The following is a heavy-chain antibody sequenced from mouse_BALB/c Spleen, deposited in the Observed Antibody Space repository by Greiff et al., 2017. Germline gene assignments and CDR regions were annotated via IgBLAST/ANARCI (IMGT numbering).Heavy chain of an antibody. Sequence: EVQLVESGPSLVKPSQTLSLTCSVTGDSITSGYWNWIRKFPGNKLEYMGYISYSGSTYYNPSLKSRISITRDTSKNQYYLQLNSVTTEDTATYYCAREDDVEGAWFAYWGQGTLVTVSA. CDR3: AREDDVEGAWFAY. J-gene: IGHJ3*01. CDR2: ISYSGST. CDR1: GDSITSGY. V-gene: IGHV3-8*02. D-gene: IGHD2-12*01.